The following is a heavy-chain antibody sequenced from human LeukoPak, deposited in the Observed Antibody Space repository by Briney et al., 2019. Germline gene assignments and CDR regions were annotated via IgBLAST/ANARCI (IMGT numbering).Heavy chain of an antibody. V-gene: IGHV3-21*01. D-gene: IGHD3-9*01. CDR1: GFTFSSYS. CDR3: ARGGIRYFDWLLSDPDPFDY. CDR2: ISSSSSYI. J-gene: IGHJ4*02. Sequence: GGSLRLSCAASGFTFSSYSMNWVRQAPGKGLEWVSSISSSSSYIYYADSVKGRLTISRDNAKNSLYLQMNSLRAEDTAVYYCARGGIRYFDWLLSDPDPFDYWGQGTLVTVSS.